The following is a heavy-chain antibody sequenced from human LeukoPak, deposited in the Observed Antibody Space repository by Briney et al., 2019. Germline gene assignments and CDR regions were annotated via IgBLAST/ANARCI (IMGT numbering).Heavy chain of an antibody. V-gene: IGHV5-51*01. CDR2: IYPGDSDT. Sequence: GESLKISCKGSGYTFTNYWIGWVRQMPEEGLEWMGIIYPGDSDTRYGPSFQGQVTVSADKSISTAYLQWSSLKASDTAMYYCVRLVDLGAFDIWGQGTMVTVSS. D-gene: IGHD3-3*01. CDR3: VRLVDLGAFDI. CDR1: GYTFTNYW. J-gene: IGHJ3*02.